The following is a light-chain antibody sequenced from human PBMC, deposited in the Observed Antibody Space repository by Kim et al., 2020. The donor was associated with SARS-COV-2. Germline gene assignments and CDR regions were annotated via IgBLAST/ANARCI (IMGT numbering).Light chain of an antibody. Sequence: SITISCTGTSSDVGGYNYVSWYQQHPGKAPKLMIYDVSKRPSGVANRFSGSKSGNTASLTISGLQAEDEADYYCSSYTSSSTPYVVFGGGTKLTVL. CDR2: DVS. J-gene: IGLJ2*01. CDR3: SSYTSSSTPYVV. V-gene: IGLV2-14*04. CDR1: SSDVGGYNY.